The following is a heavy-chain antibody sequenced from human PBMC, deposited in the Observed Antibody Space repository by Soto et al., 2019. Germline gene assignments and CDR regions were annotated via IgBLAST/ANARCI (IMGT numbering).Heavy chain of an antibody. D-gene: IGHD2-2*01. CDR2: INYSGNS. CDR3: TRLYQGKRPPDS. CDR1: GDSIRSSTYY. Sequence: QLQLQESGPGLVKPSETLSLTCTVSGDSIRSSTYYWGWIRQPPGKGLEWIGGINYSGNSYYNPSLKSRVTMSINTSKNQISLKLSSVTAADTAVYFCTRLYQGKRPPDSWGQGTLVTVSS. V-gene: IGHV4-39*01. J-gene: IGHJ4*02.